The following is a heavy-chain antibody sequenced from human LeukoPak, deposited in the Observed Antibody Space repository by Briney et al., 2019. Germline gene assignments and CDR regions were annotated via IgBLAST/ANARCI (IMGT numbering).Heavy chain of an antibody. J-gene: IGHJ5*02. CDR1: GGSISSGGYY. Sequence: PSETLSLTCTVSGGSISSGGYYWSWIRQPPGKGLEWIGYIYHSGSTYYNPSLKSRVTISVDRSKNQFSLKLSSVTAADTAVYYCARLLGYCSGGSCNGHWFDPWGQGTLVTVSS. V-gene: IGHV4-30-2*01. D-gene: IGHD2-15*01. CDR3: ARLLGYCSGGSCNGHWFDP. CDR2: IYHSGST.